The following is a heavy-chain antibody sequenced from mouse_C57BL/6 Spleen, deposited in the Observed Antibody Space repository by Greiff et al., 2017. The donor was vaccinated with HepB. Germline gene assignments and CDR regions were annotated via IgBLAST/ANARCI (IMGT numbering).Heavy chain of an antibody. V-gene: IGHV1-80*01. CDR2: IYPGDGDT. CDR3: ARAYGSRSWFAY. Sequence: QVQLKESGAELVKPGASVKISCKASGYAFSSYWMNWVKQRPGKGLEWIGQIYPGDGDTNYNGKFKGKATLTADKSSSTAYMHLSSLTAEDSAVYCCARAYGSRSWFAYWGQGTLVTVSA. J-gene: IGHJ3*01. CDR1: GYAFSSYW. D-gene: IGHD1-1*01.